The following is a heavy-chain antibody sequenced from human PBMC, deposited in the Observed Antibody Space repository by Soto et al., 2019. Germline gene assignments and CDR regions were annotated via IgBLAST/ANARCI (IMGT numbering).Heavy chain of an antibody. D-gene: IGHD3-10*01. V-gene: IGHV4-4*02. Sequence: SETLSLTCAVSGGSISSSNWWGWVRQPPGKGLEWIGEIYHSGSTNYNPSLKSRVTISVDKSKNQFSLKLSSVTAADTAVYYCARQYYYGSGSAARYGMDVWGQGTTVTVSS. CDR2: IYHSGST. J-gene: IGHJ6*02. CDR3: ARQYYYGSGSAARYGMDV. CDR1: GGSISSSNW.